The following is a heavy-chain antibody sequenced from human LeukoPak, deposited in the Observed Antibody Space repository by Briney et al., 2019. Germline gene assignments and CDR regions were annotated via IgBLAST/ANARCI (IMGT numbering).Heavy chain of an antibody. V-gene: IGHV3-64D*06. D-gene: IGHD5-18*01. Sequence: GGSLRLSCSASGFTFSSYAMHWVRQAPGKGLEYVSAISSNGGSTYYADSVKGRFTISRDNSKNTLYLQMSSLGAEDTAVYYCVKAPGYSYGAPYFDYWGQGTLVTVSS. J-gene: IGHJ4*02. CDR1: GFTFSSYA. CDR3: VKAPGYSYGAPYFDY. CDR2: ISSNGGST.